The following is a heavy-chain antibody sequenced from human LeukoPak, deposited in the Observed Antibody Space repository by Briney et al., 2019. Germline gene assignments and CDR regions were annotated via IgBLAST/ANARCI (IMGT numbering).Heavy chain of an antibody. CDR3: ARGRMATTLQAGQYFDY. V-gene: IGHV4-39*07. D-gene: IGHD5-24*01. Sequence: SETLSLTCSVSGGSISNRGYYWAWIRQPPGKGLEWIGSIYYSGSTYYNLSLKSRVTISEHTSKNQFSLKLRSLTAADTAVYYCARGRMATTLQAGQYFDYWGQGTQVTVSS. CDR1: GGSISNRGYY. J-gene: IGHJ4*02. CDR2: IYYSGST.